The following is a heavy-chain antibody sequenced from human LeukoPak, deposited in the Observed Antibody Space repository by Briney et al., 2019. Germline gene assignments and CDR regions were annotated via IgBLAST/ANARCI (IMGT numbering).Heavy chain of an antibody. CDR2: TSFDDTKK. CDR1: GFTLSNNA. J-gene: IGHJ4*02. Sequence: SGGSLRLSCAASGFTLSNNAMSWVRQAPGKGLEWVAVTSFDDTKKYYADAVKGRFTIYRDNSKNTVYLEMNSLRVEDTAVYHCAKVGGFCSTTSCSYFDNWGQGTLVAVSS. CDR3: AKVGGFCSTTSCSYFDN. D-gene: IGHD2-2*01. V-gene: IGHV3-30*18.